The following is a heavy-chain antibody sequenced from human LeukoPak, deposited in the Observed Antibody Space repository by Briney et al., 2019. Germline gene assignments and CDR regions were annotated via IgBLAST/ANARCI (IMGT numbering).Heavy chain of an antibody. CDR2: IIPILGIA. Sequence: ASVKVSCKASGGTFSSYTISWVRQAPGQGLEWMGRIIPILGIANCAQKFQGRVTITADKSTSTAYMELSSLRSEDTAVYYCAREDIVVVPAAIRGGYGWFDPWGQGTLVTVSS. CDR1: GGTFSSYT. D-gene: IGHD2-2*02. J-gene: IGHJ5*02. V-gene: IGHV1-69*04. CDR3: AREDIVVVPAAIRGGYGWFDP.